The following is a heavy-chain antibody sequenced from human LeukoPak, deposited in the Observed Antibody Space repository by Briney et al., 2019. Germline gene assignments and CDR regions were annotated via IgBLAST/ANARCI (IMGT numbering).Heavy chain of an antibody. D-gene: IGHD6-19*01. CDR2: IYYSGST. J-gene: IGHJ4*02. Sequence: PSETLALTCTVSVGSISSYYWSCIRQPPGKGLEWIGYIYYSGSTNYNPSLKSRVTISVDTSKNQFSLKLSSVTAADTAVYYCARWSVAGTAFDYWGQGTLVTVSS. CDR3: ARWSVAGTAFDY. CDR1: VGSISSYY. V-gene: IGHV4-59*01.